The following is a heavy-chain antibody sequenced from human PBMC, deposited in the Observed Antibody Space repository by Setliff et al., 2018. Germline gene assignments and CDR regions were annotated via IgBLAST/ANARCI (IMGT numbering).Heavy chain of an antibody. Sequence: VASVKVSCKASGGTFNNYALSWVRQAPGQGLEWMGGIIPIFHSPNYAQSFQGRVAIGADESTSSVFLELSSLRSEDTAVYYCARENLLTGPNTFDLWGPGTMVTVSS. J-gene: IGHJ3*01. CDR1: GGTFNNYA. CDR2: IIPIFHSP. V-gene: IGHV1-69*13. CDR3: ARENLLTGPNTFDL. D-gene: IGHD3-9*01.